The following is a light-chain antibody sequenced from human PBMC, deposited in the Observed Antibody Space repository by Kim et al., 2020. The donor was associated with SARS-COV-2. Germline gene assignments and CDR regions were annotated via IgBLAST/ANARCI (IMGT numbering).Light chain of an antibody. CDR3: QTWGGGIWV. CDR2: LKSDGSH. J-gene: IGLJ3*02. CDR1: RGHRTYA. V-gene: IGLV4-69*01. Sequence: AAVRRTFRLNRGHRTYAIGWVRPQPGKGPRYLMNLKSDGSHSKGDGIPDRFSGSSSGAERYLTISSLQSEDEADYYCQTWGGGIWVFGGGTQLTVL.